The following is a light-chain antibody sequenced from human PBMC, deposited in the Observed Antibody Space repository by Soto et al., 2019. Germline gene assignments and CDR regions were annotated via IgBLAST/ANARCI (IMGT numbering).Light chain of an antibody. J-gene: IGKJ1*01. CDR2: WAS. CDR1: QGVLYSSNNKNY. V-gene: IGKV4-1*01. CDR3: QQYYSTPRT. Sequence: DIVMTQSPDSLAVSLGDRATINCKSSQGVLYSSNNKNYLAWYQQKPGQPPKLLIYWASTRESGVPDRFSGSGSGTDFTLTISSLQAEDVAVYYCQQYYSTPRTFGQGTKVDIK.